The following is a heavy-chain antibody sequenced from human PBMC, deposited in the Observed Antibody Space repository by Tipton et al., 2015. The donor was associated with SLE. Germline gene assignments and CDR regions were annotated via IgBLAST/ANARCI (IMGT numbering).Heavy chain of an antibody. CDR3: ARDMSIAAGGTVSY. CDR1: GAPINSNF. CDR2: IYHSGTT. Sequence: TLSLTCTVSGAPINSNFWSWIRQSPGKGLEWIGSIYHSGTTYYNPSLKSRVTISIDTSINQFSLKVSSVTAADTAVYYCARDMSIAAGGTVSYWGQGTLVTVSS. V-gene: IGHV4-38-2*02. J-gene: IGHJ4*02. D-gene: IGHD6-13*01.